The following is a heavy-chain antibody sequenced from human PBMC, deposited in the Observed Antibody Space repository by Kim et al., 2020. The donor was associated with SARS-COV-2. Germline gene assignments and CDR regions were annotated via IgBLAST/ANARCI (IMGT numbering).Heavy chain of an antibody. CDR2: IYYSGST. CDR1: GGSISSGGYY. V-gene: IGHV4-31*03. CDR3: ARLGISGPIVVVPAAIRNWFDP. D-gene: IGHD2-2*02. Sequence: SETLSLTCTVSGGSISSGGYYWSWIRQHPGKGLEWIGYIYYSGSTYYNPSLKSRVTISVDTSKNQFSLKLSSVTAADTAVYYCARLGISGPIVVVPAAIRNWFDPWGQGTLVTVSS. J-gene: IGHJ5*02.